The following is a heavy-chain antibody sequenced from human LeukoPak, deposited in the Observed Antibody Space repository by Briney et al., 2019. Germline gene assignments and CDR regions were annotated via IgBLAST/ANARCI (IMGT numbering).Heavy chain of an antibody. CDR2: IWYDGSNK. V-gene: IGHV3-33*01. Sequence: PGGSLRLSCAASGFTFSSYGVHWVRQAPGKGLEWVAVIWYDGSNKYYADSVKGRFTISRDNSKNTLYLQMNSLRAEDTAVYYCARDSRDYGDYAFDYWGQGTLVTVSS. J-gene: IGHJ4*02. CDR1: GFTFSSYG. CDR3: ARDSRDYGDYAFDY. D-gene: IGHD4-17*01.